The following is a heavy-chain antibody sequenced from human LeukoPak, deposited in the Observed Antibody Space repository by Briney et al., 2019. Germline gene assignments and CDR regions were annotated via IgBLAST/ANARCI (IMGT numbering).Heavy chain of an antibody. CDR2: INHSGST. CDR3: ARTVVTTTSAFDI. V-gene: IGHV4-34*01. Sequence: AETLSLTCAAYGGSFSGYYWSWIRQPPGKGLEWIGEINHSGSTNYNPFLKSRVTISVDTSKNQSSQKVSSVTAADTALYYCARTVVTTTSAFDIWGQGTMVTVSS. D-gene: IGHD2-21*02. J-gene: IGHJ3*02. CDR1: GGSFSGYY.